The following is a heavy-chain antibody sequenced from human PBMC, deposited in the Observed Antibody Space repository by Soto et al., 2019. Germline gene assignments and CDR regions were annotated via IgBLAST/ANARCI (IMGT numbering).Heavy chain of an antibody. V-gene: IGHV5-51*01. CDR1: GYRFTTYW. CDR3: ARQAYQYDTNSFGH. J-gene: IGHJ4*02. D-gene: IGHD2-8*01. CDR2: IYPGDSNT. Sequence: RGESLKISCKGSGYRFTTYWIGWVRQMPGKGLEWMGLIYPGDSNTRFSPSFQGQVTISVDMSISTAYLQWSSLRVSDTAMYYCARQAYQYDTNSFGHWGQGTLVTVSS.